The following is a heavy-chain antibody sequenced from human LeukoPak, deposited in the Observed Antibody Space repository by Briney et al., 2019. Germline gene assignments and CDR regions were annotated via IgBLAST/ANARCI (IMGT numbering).Heavy chain of an antibody. CDR1: GYTFTNYD. CDR2: MNPNSGNT. CDR3: ARASSYDYVWGSYRYKEIFDY. J-gene: IGHJ4*02. V-gene: IGHV1-8*01. Sequence: ASVKVSCKASGYTFTNYDINWVRQATGQGLEWMGWMNPNSGNTGYAQKFQGRVTMTRNTSISTAYMELSSLRSEDTAVYYCARASSYDYVWGSYRYKEIFDYWGQGTLVTVSS. D-gene: IGHD3-16*02.